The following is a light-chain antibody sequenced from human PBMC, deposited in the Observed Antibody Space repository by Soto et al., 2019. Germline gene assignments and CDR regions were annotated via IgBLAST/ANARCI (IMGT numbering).Light chain of an antibody. CDR1: QSISDT. CDR3: QQYNNWPLT. CDR2: GAS. V-gene: IGKV3-15*01. Sequence: EIVMTQSPVTLSVSPGGRATLSCRASQSISDTLAWYQQKPGQAPRLLIHGASTRAPGFPARFSGSQSGTEFTLTISSLLSEDFAVYSCQQYNNWPLTFGGGTKVDIK. J-gene: IGKJ4*01.